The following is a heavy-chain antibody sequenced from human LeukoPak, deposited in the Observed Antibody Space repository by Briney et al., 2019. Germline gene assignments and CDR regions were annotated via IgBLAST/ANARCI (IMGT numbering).Heavy chain of an antibody. V-gene: IGHV3-7*03. D-gene: IGHD3-10*01. CDR1: GFTFSTYW. Sequence: QSGGSLRLSCAASGFTFSTYWMTWVRQAPGKGLEWVANIKQDGSERFYVDSVKGRFTISRDNAKNSLSLQMNSLRAEDTAVYYCTREGITLLRGVSITRTSDYWGQGTLVTVSS. CDR3: TREGITLLRGVSITRTSDY. CDR2: IKQDGSER. J-gene: IGHJ4*02.